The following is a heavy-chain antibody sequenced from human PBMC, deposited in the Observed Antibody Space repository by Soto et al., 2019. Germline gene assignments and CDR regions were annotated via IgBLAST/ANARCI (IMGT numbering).Heavy chain of an antibody. CDR2: ISGSGGST. J-gene: IGHJ4*02. CDR3: AKGKRHYFDY. Sequence: LRLSCGASVLTFSSYAMSCVRQAPGKGLEWVSAISGSGGSTYYADSVKGRFTISRDNSKNTLYLQMNSLRAEDTAVYYCAKGKRHYFDYWGQGTLVTVSS. CDR1: VLTFSSYA. V-gene: IGHV3-23*01.